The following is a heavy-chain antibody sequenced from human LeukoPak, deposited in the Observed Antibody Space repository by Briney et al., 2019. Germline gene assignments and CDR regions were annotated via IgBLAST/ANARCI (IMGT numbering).Heavy chain of an antibody. Sequence: SVKVSCKASGGTFSSYAISWVRQAPGQGLEWMGGIIPIFGTANYAQKFQGRVTITADESTSTAYMELSSLRSEDTAVYYCARCYYDSSGYSSYYYYYMDVWGKGTTVTVSS. CDR1: GGTFSSYA. V-gene: IGHV1-69*13. D-gene: IGHD3-22*01. J-gene: IGHJ6*03. CDR3: ARCYYDSSGYSSYYYYYMDV. CDR2: IIPIFGTA.